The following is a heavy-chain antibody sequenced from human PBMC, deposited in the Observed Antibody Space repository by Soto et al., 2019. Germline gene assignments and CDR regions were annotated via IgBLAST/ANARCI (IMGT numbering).Heavy chain of an antibody. CDR1: GGSISSEGYY. V-gene: IGHV4-31*03. CDR3: ARGRGYSYGPYYFDY. Sequence: LSLTCTVSGGSISSEGYYWSWFRQLPGKGLEWIGDIYYSGTTYHNPSLRSRLTISGDASKNQFSLKLSSVTDADTALYYCARGRGYSYGPYYFDYWGQGTLVTVSS. CDR2: IYYSGTT. D-gene: IGHD5-18*01. J-gene: IGHJ4*02.